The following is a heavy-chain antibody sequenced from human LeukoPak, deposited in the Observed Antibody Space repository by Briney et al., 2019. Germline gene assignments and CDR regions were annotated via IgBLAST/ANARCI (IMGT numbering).Heavy chain of an antibody. CDR1: GGSISSSSYY. CDR3: SRGAMVTHYYYGMDV. Sequence: PSETLSLTCTVSGGSISSSSYYWGWIRQPPGKGLEWIGSIYYSGSTYYNPSLKSRVTISVDTSKNQFSLKLSSVTAADTAVYYCSRGAMVTHYYYGMDVWGQGTTVTVSS. V-gene: IGHV4-39*07. CDR2: IYYSGST. J-gene: IGHJ6*02. D-gene: IGHD5-18*01.